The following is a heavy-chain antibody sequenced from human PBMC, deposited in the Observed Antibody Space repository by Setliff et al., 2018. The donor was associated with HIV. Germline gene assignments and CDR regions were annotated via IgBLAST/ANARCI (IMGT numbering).Heavy chain of an antibody. CDR1: GGSIVSYY. Sequence: SETLSLTCTVSGGSIVSYYWTWIRQPAGEGLEWMGRIYSSGNTEYNPSLKGRVTMSVDTSENQCSLRLASVTAADTAVYYCARDVGGVHMSTNFDFWGQGTLVTVSS. D-gene: IGHD3-16*01. CDR2: IYSSGNT. V-gene: IGHV4-4*07. CDR3: ARDVGGVHMSTNFDF. J-gene: IGHJ4*02.